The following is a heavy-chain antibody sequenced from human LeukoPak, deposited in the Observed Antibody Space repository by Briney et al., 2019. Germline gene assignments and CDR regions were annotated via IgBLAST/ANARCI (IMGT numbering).Heavy chain of an antibody. CDR1: GYTFTGYY. Sequence: GASVKVSCKASGYTFTGYYMHWVRQAPGQGLEWMGWINPNSGGTNYAQKFQGRVTMTRDTSISTACMELSRLRSDDTAVYYCARVPIVVVVAATPLFFDYWGQGTLVTVSS. V-gene: IGHV1-2*02. CDR3: ARVPIVVVVAATPLFFDY. CDR2: INPNSGGT. J-gene: IGHJ4*02. D-gene: IGHD2-15*01.